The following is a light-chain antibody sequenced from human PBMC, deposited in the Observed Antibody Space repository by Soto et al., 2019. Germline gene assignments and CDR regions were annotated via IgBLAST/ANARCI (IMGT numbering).Light chain of an antibody. Sequence: EIVLTQSPGTLSLGPGEKATLSFRASQSVSNNYLAWYQQKPGQAPRLLISDASKRATGIPARFSGIGSGTDFTLTINSLQPEDSAIYYCQQRSNWPVSFGGGTKVDI. CDR1: QSVSNNY. CDR2: DAS. CDR3: QQRSNWPVS. V-gene: IGKV3-11*01. J-gene: IGKJ4*01.